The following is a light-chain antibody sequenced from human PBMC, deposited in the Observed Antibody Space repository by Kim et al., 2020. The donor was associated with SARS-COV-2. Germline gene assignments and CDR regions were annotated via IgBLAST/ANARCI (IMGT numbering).Light chain of an antibody. CDR1: SSDICGYNY. Sequence: GQSITVSCTGTSSDICGYNYVSWYQQHPGKAPKLMIYGVSSRPSGITDRFSGSKAGNTASLTISGLQAEDEADYYCSSYTSSSTVIFGGGTKLTVL. CDR3: SSYTSSSTVI. CDR2: GVS. V-gene: IGLV2-14*03. J-gene: IGLJ2*01.